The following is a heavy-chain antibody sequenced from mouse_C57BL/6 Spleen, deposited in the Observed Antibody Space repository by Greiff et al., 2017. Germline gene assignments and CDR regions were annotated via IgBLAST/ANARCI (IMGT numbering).Heavy chain of an antibody. CDR1: GYAFSSYW. CDR2: IYPGDGDT. CDR3: TRWGTTVDDAMDY. D-gene: IGHD1-1*01. J-gene: IGHJ4*01. V-gene: IGHV1-80*01. Sequence: LVESGAELVKPGASVKISCKASGYAFSSYWMNWVKQRPGKGLEWIGQIYPGDGDTNYNGKFKGEATLTADKSSSTAYMQLSSLTSEDSAVYFCTRWGTTVDDAMDYWGQGTSVTVSS.